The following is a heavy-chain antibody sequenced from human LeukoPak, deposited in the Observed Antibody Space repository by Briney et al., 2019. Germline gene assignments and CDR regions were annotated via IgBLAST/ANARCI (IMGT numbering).Heavy chain of an antibody. D-gene: IGHD2-8*01. V-gene: IGHV3-48*01. CDR2: ISSSSSFI. CDR1: GVTFSSYE. CDR3: ARGLGVD. J-gene: IGHJ4*02. Sequence: GGSLRLSCAASGVTFSSYEMNWVRQAPGKGLEWVSYISSSSSFIYYADSVKGRFTISRDNAKNSLYLQMNSLRAEDTAVYYCARGLGVDWGQGTLVTVSS.